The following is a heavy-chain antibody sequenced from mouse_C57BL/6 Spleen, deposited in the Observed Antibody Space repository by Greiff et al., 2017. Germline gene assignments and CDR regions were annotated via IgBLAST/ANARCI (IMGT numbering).Heavy chain of an antibody. Sequence: EVQLVESGGGLVQPGGSLSLSCAASGFTFTDYYMSWVRQPPGKALEWLGFIRNKANGYTTEYSASVKGRFTISRDNSQSILYLQMNALRAEDSATYYCARAAYYSTAWFAYWGQGTLVTVSA. D-gene: IGHD2-5*01. CDR1: GFTFTDYY. CDR3: ARAAYYSTAWFAY. J-gene: IGHJ3*01. CDR2: IRNKANGYTT. V-gene: IGHV7-3*01.